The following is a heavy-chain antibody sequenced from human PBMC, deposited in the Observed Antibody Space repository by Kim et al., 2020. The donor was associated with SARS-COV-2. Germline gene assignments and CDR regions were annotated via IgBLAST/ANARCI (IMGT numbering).Heavy chain of an antibody. D-gene: IGHD3-3*01. V-gene: IGHV1-2*06. Sequence: ASVKVSCKASGYTFTGYYMHWVRQAPGQGLEWMGRINPNSGGTNYAQKFQGRVTMTRDTSISTAYMELSRLRSDDTAVYYCARGRPPISVFGVVKNWFDPWGQGTLVTVSS. CDR2: INPNSGGT. J-gene: IGHJ5*02. CDR3: ARGRPPISVFGVVKNWFDP. CDR1: GYTFTGYY.